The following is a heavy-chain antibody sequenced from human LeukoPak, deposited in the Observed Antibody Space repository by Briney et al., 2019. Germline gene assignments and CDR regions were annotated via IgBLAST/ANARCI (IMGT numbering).Heavy chain of an antibody. J-gene: IGHJ6*02. V-gene: IGHV1-2*02. CDR3: ARLVVVPAAIDLYYGMDV. CDR2: INPNSGGT. D-gene: IGHD2-2*02. Sequence: ASVKVSCKASGYTFTGYYMHWVRQAPGQGLEWMGWINPNSGGTNYAQKFQGRVTMTRDTSISTAYMELSRLRSDDTAMYYCARLVVVPAAIDLYYGMDVWGQGTTVTVSS. CDR1: GYTFTGYY.